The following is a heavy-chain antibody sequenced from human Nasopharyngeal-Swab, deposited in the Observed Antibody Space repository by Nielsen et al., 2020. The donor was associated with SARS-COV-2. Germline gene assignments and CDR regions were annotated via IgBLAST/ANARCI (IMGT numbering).Heavy chain of an antibody. CDR3: ASLVVASYFDY. CDR2: ISSSSSYI. D-gene: IGHD2-15*01. CDR1: GFTFSSYS. V-gene: IGHV3-21*01. Sequence: GESLKISCAASGFTFSSYSMNWVRQAPGKGLEWVSSISSSSSYIYYADSVKGRFTISRDNAKNSLYLQMNSLRAEDTAVYYCASLVVASYFDYWGQGTLVTVSS. J-gene: IGHJ4*02.